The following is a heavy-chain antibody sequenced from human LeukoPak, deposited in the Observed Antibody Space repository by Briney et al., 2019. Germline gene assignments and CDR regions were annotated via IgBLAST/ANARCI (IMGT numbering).Heavy chain of an antibody. CDR3: AREGYYGSGSPPSLYFDY. CDR1: GFTFRNYV. J-gene: IGHJ4*02. Sequence: GGSLRLSCAASGFTFRNYVIHWVRQAPGKGLEWVAVTSSDLNVKLYADSVKGRFTISRDNSRTTLYLQMNSLRPEDTAIYYCAREGYYGSGSPPSLYFDYWGQGTLVTVSS. V-gene: IGHV3-30-3*01. D-gene: IGHD3-10*01. CDR2: TSSDLNVK.